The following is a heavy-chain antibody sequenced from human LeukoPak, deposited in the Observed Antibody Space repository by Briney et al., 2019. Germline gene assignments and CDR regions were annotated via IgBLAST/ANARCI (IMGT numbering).Heavy chain of an antibody. CDR3: ARTDWSLEWGFDS. Sequence: SETLSLTCTVSGGSVSSYYWNWIRRPPGKGLEWIGFIYSSGTINYNPSLKSRVTISMDTSKNQFSLKLTSVTAADTAVYFCARTDWSLEWGFDSWGQGTLVTVSS. D-gene: IGHD3-3*01. V-gene: IGHV4-59*02. CDR2: IYSSGTI. J-gene: IGHJ4*02. CDR1: GGSVSSYY.